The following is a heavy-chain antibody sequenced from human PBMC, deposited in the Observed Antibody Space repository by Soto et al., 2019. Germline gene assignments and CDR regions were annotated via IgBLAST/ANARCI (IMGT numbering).Heavy chain of an antibody. CDR2: IFHGGTI. D-gene: IGHD6-13*01. J-gene: IGHJ4*02. Sequence: QVQLQESGPGLVKPSGTLSLTCAVSGGSIDSSDWWNWVRQPPGKGLEWIGEIFHGGTIIYNPSLKSRVTISVDKSRNQFSLELTSVTAADTAVYYCARDHHYRNSWSFDSWGQGTLVTVSS. CDR1: GGSIDSSDW. V-gene: IGHV4-4*02. CDR3: ARDHHYRNSWSFDS.